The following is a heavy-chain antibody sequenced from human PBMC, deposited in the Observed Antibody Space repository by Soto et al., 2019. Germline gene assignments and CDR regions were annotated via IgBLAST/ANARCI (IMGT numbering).Heavy chain of an antibody. CDR3: ARDRGTANKHNWLDP. J-gene: IGHJ5*02. CDR2: IDWDDDK. CDR1: GFSLSTSGMC. V-gene: IGHV2-70*01. D-gene: IGHD3-10*01. Sequence: SGPTLVNPTQTLTLTCTFSGFSLSTSGMCVSWIRQPPGKALEWLALIDWDDDKYYSTSLKTRLTISKDTSKNQVVLTMTNMDPVDTATYYCARDRGTANKHNWLDPWGRGTLVTVSS.